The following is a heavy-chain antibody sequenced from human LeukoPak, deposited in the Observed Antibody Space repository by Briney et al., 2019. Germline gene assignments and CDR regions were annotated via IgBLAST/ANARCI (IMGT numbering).Heavy chain of an antibody. CDR3: AKGRSAAMIEAAFDY. CDR2: ISGSGGST. Sequence: GGSLRLSCAASGFTFSSYGMSWARQAPGKGLEWVSAISGSGGSTYYADSVKGRFTISRDNSKNTLYLQMNSLRAEDTAVYYCAKGRSAAMIEAAFDYWGQGTLVTVSS. V-gene: IGHV3-23*01. CDR1: GFTFSSYG. D-gene: IGHD3-22*01. J-gene: IGHJ4*02.